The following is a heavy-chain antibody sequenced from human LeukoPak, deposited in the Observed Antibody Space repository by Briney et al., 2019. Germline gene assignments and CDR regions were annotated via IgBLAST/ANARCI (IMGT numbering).Heavy chain of an antibody. D-gene: IGHD3-9*01. CDR3: ARDHYYDILTGYYPPLYYGMDV. V-gene: IGHV1-18*04. Sequence: ASVKVSCKASGYTYTSYGISCVRQAPGQGLEWMGWIGAYNGNTNYAQKLQGRVTMTTDTSTSPAYMELRRLRSDDTAVYYCARDHYYDILTGYYPPLYYGMDVWGKGTTVTVSS. CDR1: GYTYTSYG. CDR2: IGAYNGNT. J-gene: IGHJ6*04.